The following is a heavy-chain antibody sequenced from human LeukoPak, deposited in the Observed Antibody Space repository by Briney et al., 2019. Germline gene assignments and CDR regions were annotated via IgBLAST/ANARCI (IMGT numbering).Heavy chain of an antibody. CDR2: IYKSGST. Sequence: PGGSLRLSCAASGFTISDYYITWVRQAPGKGLEWVSGIYKSGSTFYADSVKGRFTISRDNAKNSLYLQMNSLRVEDTAIYYCARGGAARPDFWGQGTLVTVSS. CDR3: ARGGAARPDF. D-gene: IGHD6-6*01. V-gene: IGHV3-69-1*01. J-gene: IGHJ4*02. CDR1: GFTISDYY.